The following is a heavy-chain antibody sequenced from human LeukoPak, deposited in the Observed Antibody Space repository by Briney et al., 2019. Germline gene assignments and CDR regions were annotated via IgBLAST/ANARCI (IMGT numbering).Heavy chain of an antibody. Sequence: ASVKVSCKASGYTFTCYGISWVRQAPGQGLEWMGWISTYNGDTNYAQKLQGRVTMTTDTSTNTAYTELRSLRSDDTAVYYCAREGLGELTLDYWGQGTLVTVSS. V-gene: IGHV1-18*01. CDR2: ISTYNGDT. D-gene: IGHD3-16*01. CDR1: GYTFTCYG. J-gene: IGHJ4*02. CDR3: AREGLGELTLDY.